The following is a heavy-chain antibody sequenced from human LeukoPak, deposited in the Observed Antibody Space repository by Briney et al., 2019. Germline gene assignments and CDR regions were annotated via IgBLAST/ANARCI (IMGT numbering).Heavy chain of an antibody. D-gene: IGHD6-6*01. CDR1: GFTFGSNY. CDR2: IYSDGRT. Sequence: GGSLRLSCAASGFTFGSNYMSWVRQAPGKGLEWLSVIYSDGRTFYADSVKGRFTISRDDSKNTLYLQMNSLRAADTAVYYCARDKGTSYLSSFDYWGQGTLVTVSS. V-gene: IGHV3-53*05. CDR3: ARDKGTSYLSSFDY. J-gene: IGHJ4*02.